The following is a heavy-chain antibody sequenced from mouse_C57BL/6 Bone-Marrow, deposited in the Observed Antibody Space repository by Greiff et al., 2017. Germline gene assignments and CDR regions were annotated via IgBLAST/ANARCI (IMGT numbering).Heavy chain of an antibody. J-gene: IGHJ4*01. CDR2: IDPETGGT. D-gene: IGHD6-5*01. CDR1: GYTFTDYE. CDR3: TRFLFLAMDY. Sequence: QVQLQQSGAELVRPGASVTLSCKASGYTFTDYEMHWVKQTPVHGLEWIGAIDPETGGTAYNQKFKGKAILTADKSSSTAYMELRSLTSEYSAVYYYTRFLFLAMDYWGQGTSVTVSS. V-gene: IGHV1-15*01.